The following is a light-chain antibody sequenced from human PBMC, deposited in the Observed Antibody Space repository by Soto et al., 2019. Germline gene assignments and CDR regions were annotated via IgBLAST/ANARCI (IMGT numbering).Light chain of an antibody. CDR1: QSVSIH. V-gene: IGKV3-15*01. CDR2: DTS. CDR3: QQYQNLWT. Sequence: ETVMTQSPGTLSVSLGERATLSCRASQSVSIHLAWYQQKPGQAPRLLIYDTSTRATGIPARFSGSGSGTEFTLTINSLQSEDFAVYYCQQYQNLWTFGQGTKVDIK. J-gene: IGKJ1*01.